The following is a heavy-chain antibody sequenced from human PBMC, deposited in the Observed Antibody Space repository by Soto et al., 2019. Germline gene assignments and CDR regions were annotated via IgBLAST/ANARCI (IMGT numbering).Heavy chain of an antibody. Sequence: ASVKVSCKASGYTFTGYYINWVRQAPGQGLEWMGWIDPKSGDTNYAQKSQDWATVTRDTSISTAYMELSRLRSDDTAMYFCARGTTYNSRWYTFAVWGQATMVPVSS. CDR1: GYTFTGYY. J-gene: IGHJ3*01. CDR3: ARGTTYNSRWYTFAV. V-gene: IGHV1-2*04. D-gene: IGHD6-19*01. CDR2: IDPKSGDT.